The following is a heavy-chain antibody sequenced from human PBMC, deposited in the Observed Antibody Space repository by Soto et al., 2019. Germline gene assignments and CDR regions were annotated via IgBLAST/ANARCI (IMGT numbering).Heavy chain of an antibody. D-gene: IGHD4-17*01. CDR1: RFAFSSYG. V-gene: IGHV3-30*18. J-gene: IGHJ2*01. CDR3: AKGTTVTPWRYLDL. CDR2: ISYDGDYQ. Sequence: QEQLVESGGGVVQPGRSLRLSCEASRFAFSSYGMHWVRQAPGKGLEWVAVISYDGDYQNYADSVKGRFTISRDNSKNTMYLQMRSLRGEDTALYYCAKGTTVTPWRYLDLCGRGTLVTVSS.